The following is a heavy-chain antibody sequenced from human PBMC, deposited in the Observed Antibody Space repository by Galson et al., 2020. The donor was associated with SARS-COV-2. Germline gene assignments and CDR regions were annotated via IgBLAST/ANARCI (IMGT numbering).Heavy chain of an antibody. J-gene: IGHJ4*02. CDR2: VSTYNGNT. CDR1: GYTFTNYG. D-gene: IGHD2-2*02. CDR3: AREADCTITSCYTFDY. Sequence: GASVKVSCKASGYTFTNYGISWVRQAPGQGLEWMGWVSTYNGNTNYAQNLQGRVTMTTDTFTSTAYMELRSLRSDDTAVYYCAREADCTITSCYTFDYWGQGTLVTVSS. V-gene: IGHV1-18*01.